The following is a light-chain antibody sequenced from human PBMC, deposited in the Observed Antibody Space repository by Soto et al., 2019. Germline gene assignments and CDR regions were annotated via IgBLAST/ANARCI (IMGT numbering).Light chain of an antibody. Sequence: EIVMTQSPATLSVSPGDRATLSCRASQSVTSNLAWYQQKPGQAPRLLIYGASSRATGIPDRFSGSGSGTDFTLTISRLEPEDFAVYYCQQYGSSLRAFGQGTKVDIK. CDR3: QQYGSSLRA. CDR1: QSVTSN. V-gene: IGKV3-20*01. J-gene: IGKJ1*01. CDR2: GAS.